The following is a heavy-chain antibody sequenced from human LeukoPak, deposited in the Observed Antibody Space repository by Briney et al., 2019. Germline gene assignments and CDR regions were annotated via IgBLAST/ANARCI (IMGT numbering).Heavy chain of an antibody. V-gene: IGHV1-69*13. D-gene: IGHD3-10*01. CDR1: GGTFSSYA. J-gene: IGHJ5*02. CDR2: IIPIFGTA. Sequence: SVKVSCKASGGTFSSYAISWVRQAPGQGLEWMGGIIPIFGTANYAQKFQGRVTITADESTSTAYMELSSLRSEDTAVYYCARFWYYYGSGAAGWFDPWGQGTLVTVSP. CDR3: ARFWYYYGSGAAGWFDP.